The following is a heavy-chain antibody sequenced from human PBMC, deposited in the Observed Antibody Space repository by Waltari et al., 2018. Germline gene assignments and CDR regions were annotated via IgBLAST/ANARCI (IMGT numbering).Heavy chain of an antibody. CDR1: GFTFDDYA. V-gene: IGHV3-43D*04. CDR3: AKDGGSSSWYSFYYGMDV. Sequence: VQLVESGGGVVQPGRSLRLSCAASGFTFDDYAMHWVRQAPGKGLEWVSLISWDGCSTYYADSVKGRFTISRDNSKNSLYLQMNSLRAEDTALYYCAKDGGSSSWYSFYYGMDVWGQGTTVTVSS. J-gene: IGHJ6*02. CDR2: ISWDGCST. D-gene: IGHD6-13*01.